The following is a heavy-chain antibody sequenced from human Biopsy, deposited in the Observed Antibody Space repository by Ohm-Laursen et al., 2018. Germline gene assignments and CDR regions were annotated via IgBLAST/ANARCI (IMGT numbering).Heavy chain of an antibody. Sequence: SSVKVSCKTSGYTFPNFGISWVRQAPGRGLEWMGWISPYNGNGDYEKNFHGRVTLTADTSTSTVYMELRSLRSGDTAVYYCATSHYFESTGYAFDFWGQGTMVSVSS. CDR2: ISPYNGNG. V-gene: IGHV1-18*01. J-gene: IGHJ3*01. D-gene: IGHD3-22*01. CDR3: ATSHYFESTGYAFDF. CDR1: GYTFPNFG.